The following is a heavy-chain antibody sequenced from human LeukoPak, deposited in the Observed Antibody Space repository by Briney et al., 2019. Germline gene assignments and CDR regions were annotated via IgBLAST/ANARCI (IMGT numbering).Heavy chain of an antibody. D-gene: IGHD6-19*01. Sequence: ASVKVSCKASGYTFTDYYMHWVRQVPGQGLEWVGRIPPNSGGTNYAQKFPGRVTMTRDTSTSTAYMELSRLRSEDTAVYLCARGNLAVAGMADYYYGRDVWGQGTTVTVSS. CDR2: IPPNSGGT. CDR3: ARGNLAVAGMADYYYGRDV. CDR1: GYTFTDYY. J-gene: IGHJ6*02. V-gene: IGHV1-2*06.